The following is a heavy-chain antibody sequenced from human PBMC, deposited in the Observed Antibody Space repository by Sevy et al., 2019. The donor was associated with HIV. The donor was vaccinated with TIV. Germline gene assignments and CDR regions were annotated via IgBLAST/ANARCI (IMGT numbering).Heavy chain of an antibody. D-gene: IGHD3-22*01. V-gene: IGHV4-59*01. CDR1: GGSFSGYY. CDR3: ARSLNNYDCSGYQMGLDY. Sequence: SETLSLTCIVSGGSFSGYYWSWIRQPPGKGLEWIGFIYDSGGTNYNPSLKSRVNISVDTSKYQFSLKLNSVTAADTAVYYCARSLNNYDCSGYQMGLDYWGQGTLVTVSS. J-gene: IGHJ4*02. CDR2: IYDSGGT.